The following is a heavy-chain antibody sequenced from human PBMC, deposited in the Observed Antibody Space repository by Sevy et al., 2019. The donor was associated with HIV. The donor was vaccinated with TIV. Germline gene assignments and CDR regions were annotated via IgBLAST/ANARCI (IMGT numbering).Heavy chain of an antibody. CDR3: AKVRYSSGWYLDY. CDR1: GFTFSSYA. J-gene: IGHJ4*02. CDR2: ISGSGGST. D-gene: IGHD6-19*01. V-gene: IGHV3-23*01. Sequence: GGSLRLSCAASGFTFSSYAMSWVRQAPGKGLEWVSAISGSGGSTYYADSVKGWFTISRDNSKNTLYLQMNSLRAEDTAVYYCAKVRYSSGWYLDYWGQGTLVTVSS.